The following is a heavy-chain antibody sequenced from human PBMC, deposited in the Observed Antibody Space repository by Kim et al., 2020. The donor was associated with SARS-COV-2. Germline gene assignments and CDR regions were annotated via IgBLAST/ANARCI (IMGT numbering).Heavy chain of an antibody. V-gene: IGHV3-48*02. J-gene: IGHJ4*02. Sequence: YADSVKGRFTISRDNAKNSLYLQMNSLRDEDTAVYYCARDPPRKLYYFDYWGQGTLVTVSS. D-gene: IGHD2-15*01. CDR3: ARDPPRKLYYFDY.